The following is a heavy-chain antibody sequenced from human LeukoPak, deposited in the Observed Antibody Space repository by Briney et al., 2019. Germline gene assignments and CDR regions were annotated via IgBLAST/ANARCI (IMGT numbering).Heavy chain of an antibody. CDR3: ARYTYDYVWGSYRAFDY. Sequence: SETLSLTCAVSGGSISSGGYSWSWIRQPPGKGLEWIGYIYHSGSTYYNPSLKSRVTISVDRSKNQFSLKLSSVTAADTAVYYCARYTYDYVWGSYRAFDYWGQGTLVTVSS. J-gene: IGHJ4*02. D-gene: IGHD3-16*02. CDR2: IYHSGST. V-gene: IGHV4-30-2*01. CDR1: GGSISSGGYS.